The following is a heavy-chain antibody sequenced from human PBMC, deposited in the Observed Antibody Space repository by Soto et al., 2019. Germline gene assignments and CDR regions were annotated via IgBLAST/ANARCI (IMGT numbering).Heavy chain of an antibody. CDR1: GFTFDNAW. D-gene: IGHD3-10*01. Sequence: EVQLVESGGGLVEPGGSLRLSCAASGFTFDNAWMNWVRQAPGKGLEWVGRIKSKTDAGATDYAAPVKGRFTISRDDSKGTLYLQMNSLRSEDTAVYYCTKDTYYGSGRKWGQGTLVTVSS. V-gene: IGHV3-15*07. CDR3: TKDTYYGSGRK. CDR2: IKSKTDAGAT. J-gene: IGHJ4*02.